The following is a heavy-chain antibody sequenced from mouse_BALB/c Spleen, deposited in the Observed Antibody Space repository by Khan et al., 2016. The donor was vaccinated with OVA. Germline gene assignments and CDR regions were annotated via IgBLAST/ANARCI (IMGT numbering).Heavy chain of an antibody. CDR3: ARHEDGNDGYYDYAMDY. Sequence: QGQLQQSGAELVKPGASVKLSCKASGYTFTENIIHWVKQRSGQGLEWIGWFYPGSGTIKYNEKFKDKATLTADKSSSTVYMELSRLTSEDSAVYFCARHEDGNDGYYDYAMDYWGQGTSVTVSS. CDR1: GYTFTENI. CDR2: FYPGSGTI. V-gene: IGHV1-62-2*01. J-gene: IGHJ4*01. D-gene: IGHD2-3*01.